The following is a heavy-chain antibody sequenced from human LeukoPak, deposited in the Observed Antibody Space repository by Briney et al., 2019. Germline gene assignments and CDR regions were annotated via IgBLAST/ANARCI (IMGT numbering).Heavy chain of an antibody. CDR1: GYTFTTFS. CDR3: AREDPRYSSGWFDY. J-gene: IGHJ4*02. Sequence: ASVKVSCKASGYTFTTFSINWIRQAPGQGLEWMGWINTNTGTPTYVQGFTGRFVFSLDTSVSTAYLQISSLKADDTAIYFCAREDPRYSSGWFDYWGQGTLVTVPS. CDR2: INTNTGTP. D-gene: IGHD5-18*01. V-gene: IGHV7-4-1*02.